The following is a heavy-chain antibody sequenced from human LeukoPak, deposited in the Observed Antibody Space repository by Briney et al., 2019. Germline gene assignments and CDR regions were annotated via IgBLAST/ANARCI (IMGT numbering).Heavy chain of an antibody. CDR1: GGSFSGYY. J-gene: IGHJ6*03. CDR3: ARDMAGMVVTAKIYYYYYYMDV. CDR2: INHRGST. D-gene: IGHD2-21*02. V-gene: IGHV4-34*01. Sequence: SETLSLTCAVYGGSFSGYYWSWIRQPPGKGLEWIGEINHRGSTNYNPSLKSRVTMSVDTSKNQFSLKLSSVTAADTAVYYCARDMAGMVVTAKIYYYYYYMDVWGKGTTVTISS.